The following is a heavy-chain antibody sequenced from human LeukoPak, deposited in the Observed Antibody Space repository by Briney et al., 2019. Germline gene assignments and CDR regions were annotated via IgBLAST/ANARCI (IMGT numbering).Heavy chain of an antibody. V-gene: IGHV4-39*01. J-gene: IGHJ5*02. Sequence: SETLSLTCTVSGGSISSSSYYWGWIRQPPGKGLEWIGSIYYSGSTYYNPSLKSRVTISVDTSKNQFSLKLSSVTAADTAVYYCARVVYFDILTSWGGWFDPWGQGTLVTVSS. CDR1: GGSISSSSYY. D-gene: IGHD3-9*01. CDR3: ARVVYFDILTSWGGWFDP. CDR2: IYYSGST.